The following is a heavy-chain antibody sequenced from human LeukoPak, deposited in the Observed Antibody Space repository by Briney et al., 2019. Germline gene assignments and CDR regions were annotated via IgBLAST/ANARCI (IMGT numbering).Heavy chain of an antibody. CDR1: GGTFSSYA. CDR3: ARRVLRFLEWSQRVAFDI. J-gene: IGHJ3*02. V-gene: IGHV1-69*04. CDR2: IIPILGIA. Sequence: VASVRVSCKASGGTFSSYAISWVRQAPGQGLEWMGRIIPILGIANYAQKLQGRVTMTTDTSTSTAYMELRSLRSDDTAVYYCARRVLRFLEWSQRVAFDIWGQGTMVTVSS. D-gene: IGHD3-3*01.